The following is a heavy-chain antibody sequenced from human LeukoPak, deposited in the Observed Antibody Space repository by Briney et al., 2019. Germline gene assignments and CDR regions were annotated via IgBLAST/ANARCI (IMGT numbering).Heavy chain of an antibody. CDR1: GFTFDDYG. Sequence: GGSLRLSCAVSGFTFDDYGMTWVRQVPGKGLEWVSGINWNGDSAGYADSVKGRFTISRDNAKNALYLQMNSLRAEDTAVYYCTTAAGDYYDTSGYFFDYWGQGTLVTVSS. CDR3: TTAAGDYYDTSGYFFDY. V-gene: IGHV3-20*04. D-gene: IGHD3-22*01. J-gene: IGHJ4*02. CDR2: INWNGDSA.